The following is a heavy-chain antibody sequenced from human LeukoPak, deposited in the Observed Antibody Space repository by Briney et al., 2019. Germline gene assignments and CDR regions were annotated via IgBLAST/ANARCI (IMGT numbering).Heavy chain of an antibody. CDR3: ARGGLRGYSYGQRFDY. CDR1: GGPISSYY. D-gene: IGHD5-18*01. Sequence: SETLSLTCTVSGGPISSYYWGWIRQPPGKGLEWIGDIYYTGSTNYNPSLKSRVTISVDTSKNQFSLKLSSVTAADTAVYYCARGGLRGYSYGQRFDYWGQGILVTVSS. J-gene: IGHJ4*02. V-gene: IGHV4-59*01. CDR2: IYYTGST.